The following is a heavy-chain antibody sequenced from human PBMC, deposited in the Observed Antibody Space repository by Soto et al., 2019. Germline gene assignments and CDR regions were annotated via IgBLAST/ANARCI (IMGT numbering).Heavy chain of an antibody. V-gene: IGHV4-39*01. J-gene: IGHJ4*02. Sequence: SETLSLTCTVSGGSISSSSYYWGWIRQPPGKGLEWIGSIYYSGSTYYNPSLKSRVTISVDTSKNQFSLKLSSVTAADTAVYYCARLVGSYWKSRRFDYWAQGNLVPVSS. CDR3: ARLVGSYWKSRRFDY. CDR2: IYYSGST. CDR1: GGSISSSSYY. D-gene: IGHD1-1*01.